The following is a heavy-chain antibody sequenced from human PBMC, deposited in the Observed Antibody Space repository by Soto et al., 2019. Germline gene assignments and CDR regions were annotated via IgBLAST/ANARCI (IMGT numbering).Heavy chain of an antibody. J-gene: IGHJ6*02. V-gene: IGHV3-21*01. CDR2: ISSSSSYK. Sequence: EVQLEESGGGLVKPGGSLRLSCAASGFTFSTYSMNWVRQAPGKGLEWVSCISSSSSYKYYADSVKGRFTISRDNAKNSLYLQMNCLRGEDTAVYYCARDRYSISRHYCMDVWGRGTTVTVSS. D-gene: IGHD6-13*01. CDR1: GFTFSTYS. CDR3: ARDRYSISRHYCMDV.